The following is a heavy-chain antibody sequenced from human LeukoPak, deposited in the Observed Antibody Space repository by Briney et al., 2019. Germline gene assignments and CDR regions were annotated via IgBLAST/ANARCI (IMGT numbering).Heavy chain of an antibody. J-gene: IGHJ4*02. CDR1: GGSISSYY. Sequence: ETLSLTCTVSGGSISSYYWSWVRQVPGKGLEWVSSMSSSRDYVFYADSVKGRFTIFRDNANQSLDLEMSSLRGEDTAIYYCARGLVGAAFDYWGRGTLVTVSS. CDR3: ARGLVGAAFDY. D-gene: IGHD1-26*01. CDR2: MSSSRDYV. V-gene: IGHV3-21*01.